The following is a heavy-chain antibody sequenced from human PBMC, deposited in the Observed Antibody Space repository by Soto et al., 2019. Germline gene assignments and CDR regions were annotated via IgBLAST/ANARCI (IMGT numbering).Heavy chain of an antibody. D-gene: IGHD2-15*01. CDR3: SRDQLYCSGGSCWYNWFDP. CDR2: IHYSGST. CDR1: GGSISSDY. Sequence: SETLSLTCTVSGGSISSDYWSWIRQPPGKGLEWIGYIHYSGSTDYNPSIKSRVTISVDTSKNQLPLKLSPVTAADMAVFYCSRDQLYCSGGSCWYNWFDPWGQGTLVTVSS. V-gene: IGHV4-59*12. J-gene: IGHJ5*02.